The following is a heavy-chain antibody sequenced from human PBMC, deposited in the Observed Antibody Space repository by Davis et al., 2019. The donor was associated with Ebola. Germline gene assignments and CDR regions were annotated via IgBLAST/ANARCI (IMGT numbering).Heavy chain of an antibody. V-gene: IGHV1-69*10. J-gene: IGHJ6*03. CDR1: GGTFSSYA. D-gene: IGHD4-23*01. CDR2: IIPILGIA. Sequence: SVKVSCKASGGTFSSYAISWVRQAPRQGLEWMGGIIPILGIANYAQKFQGRVTITADESTSTAYMELSSLRSDDTAVYYCARGPSTVGYYYYYMDVWGKGTTVTVSS. CDR3: ARGPSTVGYYYYYMDV.